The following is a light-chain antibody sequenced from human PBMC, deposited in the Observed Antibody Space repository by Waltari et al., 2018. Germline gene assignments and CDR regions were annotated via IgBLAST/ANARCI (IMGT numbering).Light chain of an antibody. Sequence: QSVLTQPPSVSEAPRQRVAISFSGSRSNIGNNAVNWYLQVPGKAPKLLIYYDDLLPSGVSDRFSGSRSGTSASLAISGLQSEDEGDYYCATWDNTLSGWVFGGGTRLTVL. CDR1: RSNIGNNA. CDR3: ATWDNTLSGWV. J-gene: IGLJ3*02. V-gene: IGLV1-36*01. CDR2: YDD.